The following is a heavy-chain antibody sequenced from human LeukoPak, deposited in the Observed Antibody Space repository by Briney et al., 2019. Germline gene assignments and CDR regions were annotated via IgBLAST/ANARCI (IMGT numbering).Heavy chain of an antibody. CDR1: GGSFSGYY. Sequence: SETLSLTCAVYGGSFSGYYWSWIRQPPGKGLEWIGEINHSGSTNYNPSLKSRVTISVDTSKNQFSLRLSSVTVADTAVYYCASSCSGGTCSTPTRLDYWGQGTLVIVSS. CDR3: ASSCSGGTCSTPTRLDY. J-gene: IGHJ4*02. V-gene: IGHV4-34*01. D-gene: IGHD2-15*01. CDR2: INHSGST.